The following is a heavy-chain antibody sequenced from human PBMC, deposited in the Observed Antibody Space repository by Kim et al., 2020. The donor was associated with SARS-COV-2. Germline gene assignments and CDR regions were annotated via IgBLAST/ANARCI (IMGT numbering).Heavy chain of an antibody. CDR1: GGSISSYY. J-gene: IGHJ3*01. D-gene: IGHD6-19*01. CDR3: ARDRGYSSVRGAFDH. Sequence: SETLSLTCTVSGGSISSYYWRWIRQSPGKGLEWIGYIYYSGSTNYNPSLKSRGTISVDTTKNQFSLKLSSVTAADTAVYYCARDRGYSSVRGAFDHWGQGTMVTVSS. V-gene: IGHV4-59*01. CDR2: IYYSGST.